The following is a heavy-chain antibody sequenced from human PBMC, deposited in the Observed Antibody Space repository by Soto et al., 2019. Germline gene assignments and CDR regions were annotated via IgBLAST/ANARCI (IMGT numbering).Heavy chain of an antibody. CDR2: IWYDGSNK. CDR1: GFTFSSYG. J-gene: IGHJ5*02. D-gene: IGHD6-19*01. Sequence: PGGSLRLSCAASGFTFSSYGMHWVRQAPGKGLEWVAVIWYDGSNKYYADSVKGRFTISRDNSKNTLYLQMNSLRAEDTAVYYCARGPAGPMGFNWFDPWGQGTLVTVSS. CDR3: ARGPAGPMGFNWFDP. V-gene: IGHV3-33*01.